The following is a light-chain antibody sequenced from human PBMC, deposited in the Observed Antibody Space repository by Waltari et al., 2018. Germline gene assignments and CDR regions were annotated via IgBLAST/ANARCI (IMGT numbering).Light chain of an antibody. CDR3: QQRSNWPPEN. V-gene: IGKV3-11*01. CDR2: DAS. Sequence: EIVLTQSPATLSLSPGERATLSCRTSQSVSSYLAWYQQKPGQAPRLLIYDASNRATGIPARFSSSGSGTDYTITISSREPDDFAVYYCQQRSNWPPENFGGGTKVEIK. CDR1: QSVSSY. J-gene: IGKJ4*01.